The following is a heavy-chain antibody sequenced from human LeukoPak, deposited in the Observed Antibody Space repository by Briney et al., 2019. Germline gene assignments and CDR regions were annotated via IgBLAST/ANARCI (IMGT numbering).Heavy chain of an antibody. V-gene: IGHV3-30*18. CDR2: MSNSGENT. CDR3: AKEGASVTRYVDY. CDR1: GFTFSSYS. Sequence: QSGGSLRLSCAASGFTFSSYSMQWVRQTPGKGLEWVGIMSNSGENTFYGEAVKGRFTISRDNSQNTLYLQMNSLRPEDTAVYYCAKEGASVTRYVDYWGQGTLVTVSS. D-gene: IGHD4-17*01. J-gene: IGHJ4*02.